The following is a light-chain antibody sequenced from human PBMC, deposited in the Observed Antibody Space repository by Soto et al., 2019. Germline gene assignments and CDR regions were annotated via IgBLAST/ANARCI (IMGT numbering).Light chain of an antibody. Sequence: NFMLTQPHSVSESPGKTVTISCTRSSGSIASNYVQWYQQRPCSAPTTVIYEANQRPSGVPDRFSGSIDSSSNSASLTISGLKPEDEADSYCQSYDSSSHVVFGGGTKLTVL. CDR1: SGSIASNY. CDR2: EAN. V-gene: IGLV6-57*04. CDR3: QSYDSSSHVV. J-gene: IGLJ2*01.